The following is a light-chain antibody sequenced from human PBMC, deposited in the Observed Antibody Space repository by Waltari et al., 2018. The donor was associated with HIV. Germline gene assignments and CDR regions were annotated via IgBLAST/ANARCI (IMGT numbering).Light chain of an antibody. Sequence: EIVLTQSPATLSLSPGERATLSCRASPSVSDSLACYQQKPGQAPRLLIYDASNRATGIPARFSGSGSGTDFTLTISSLEPEDFAVYYCQHRSSWLPYTFGQGTKLEIK. CDR1: PSVSDS. V-gene: IGKV3-11*01. CDR2: DAS. J-gene: IGKJ2*01. CDR3: QHRSSWLPYT.